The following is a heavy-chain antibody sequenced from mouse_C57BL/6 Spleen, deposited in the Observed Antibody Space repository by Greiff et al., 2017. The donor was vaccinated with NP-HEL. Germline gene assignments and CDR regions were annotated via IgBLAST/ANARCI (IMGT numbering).Heavy chain of an antibody. CDR3: ARYLSYYSNYYYAMDY. Sequence: VQLQQSGPELVKPGASVKISCKASGYAFSSSWMNWVKQRPGKGLEWIGRIYPGDGDTNYNGKFKGKATLTADKSSSTAYMQLSSLTSEDSAVYFCARYLSYYSNYYYAMDYWGQGTSVTVSS. CDR1: GYAFSSSW. CDR2: IYPGDGDT. V-gene: IGHV1-82*01. J-gene: IGHJ4*01. D-gene: IGHD2-5*01.